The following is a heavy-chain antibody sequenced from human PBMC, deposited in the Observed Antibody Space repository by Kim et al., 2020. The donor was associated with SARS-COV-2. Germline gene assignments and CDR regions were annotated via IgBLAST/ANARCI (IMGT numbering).Heavy chain of an antibody. V-gene: IGHV3-33*06. CDR2: IWYDGNNK. CDR1: GFTFSTYG. Sequence: GGSLRLSCAASGFTFSTYGMHWVRQAPDKGLEWVAVIWYDGNNKYYADSVKGRFTISRDNSKNTLYLQMNSLRAEDTAMYYCAKETGLGYCRDGSCPGFDYWGQGTLVTVSS. CDR3: AKETGLGYCRDGSCPGFDY. D-gene: IGHD2-15*01. J-gene: IGHJ4*02.